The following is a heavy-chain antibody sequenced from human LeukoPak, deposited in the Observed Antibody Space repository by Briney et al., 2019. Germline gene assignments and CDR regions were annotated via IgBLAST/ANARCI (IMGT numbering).Heavy chain of an antibody. J-gene: IGHJ4*02. V-gene: IGHV4-59*01. D-gene: IGHD2-15*01. CDR1: GGSFSGYY. CDR2: IYYSGST. Sequence: SETLSLTCAVYGGSFSGYYWSWIRQPPGKGLEWIGHIYYSGSTNYNPSLKSRVTISVDTSKNQFSLKLSSVTAADTAVYYCARGDLGYCSGGSCLTYWGQGTLVTVSS. CDR3: ARGDLGYCSGGSCLTY.